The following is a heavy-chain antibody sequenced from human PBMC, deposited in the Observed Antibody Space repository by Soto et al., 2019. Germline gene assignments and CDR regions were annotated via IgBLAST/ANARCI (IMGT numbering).Heavy chain of an antibody. Sequence: PSETLSLTCTVSGGSVSSGSYYWSWIRQPPGKGLEWIGYIYYSGSTNYNPSLKTRVTITVATTKNQYSLKLSSGTAADTAVYYCARSGSFKGRGVHDYWGQGTLVTVSS. CDR3: ARSGSFKGRGVHDY. V-gene: IGHV4-61*01. D-gene: IGHD3-10*01. CDR1: GGSVSSGSYY. J-gene: IGHJ4*01. CDR2: IYYSGST.